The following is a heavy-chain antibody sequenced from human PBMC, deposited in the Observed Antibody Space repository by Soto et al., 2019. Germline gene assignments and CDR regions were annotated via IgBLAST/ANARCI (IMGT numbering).Heavy chain of an antibody. Sequence: SETLSLTCAVYGGSFSGYSWTWIRQPPGTGLEWIGEINHTGSTNYNPSLKSRVTISVDTSKNQFSLKLTSVSSALRLYLQMNSLRAEDTAVYYCAKDPVVRQIREFDDWGQGTLVTVSS. CDR3: NSLRAEDTAVYYCAKDPVVRQIREFDD. J-gene: IGHJ4*02. V-gene: IGHV4-34*01. CDR2: INHTGST. CDR1: GGSFSGYS. D-gene: IGHD3-10*01.